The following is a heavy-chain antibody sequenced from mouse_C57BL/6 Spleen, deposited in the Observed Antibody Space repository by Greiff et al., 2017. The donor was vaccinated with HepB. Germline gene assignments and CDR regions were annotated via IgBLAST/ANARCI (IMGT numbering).Heavy chain of an antibody. CDR3: ARSFLYDYDFDY. CDR1: GYTFTTSW. D-gene: IGHD2-4*01. J-gene: IGHJ2*01. V-gene: IGHV1-53*01. CDR2: INPRNGGT. Sequence: QVQLQQPGTELVKPGPSLKLSCKPSGYTFTTSWFPWGKQRPGQGLEWIGNINPRNGGTNYNEKFKGKATLTVDKSSSTAYMQLSSLTSEDSAVYYCARSFLYDYDFDYWGQGTTLTVSS.